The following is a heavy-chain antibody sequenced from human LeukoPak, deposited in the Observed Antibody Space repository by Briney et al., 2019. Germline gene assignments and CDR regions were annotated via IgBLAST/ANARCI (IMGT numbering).Heavy chain of an antibody. V-gene: IGHV1-2*02. J-gene: IGHJ4*02. CDR2: INPNSGGT. CDR3: ARDPPVDTAMVDY. D-gene: IGHD5-18*01. Sequence: ASVKVSCKASGYTFTGYYMHWVRQAPGQGLEWMGWINPNSGGTNYAQKFQGRVTMTRDTSISTAYMELSRLRSDDTAVYYCARDPPVDTAMVDYWGQGTLVTVSS. CDR1: GYTFTGYY.